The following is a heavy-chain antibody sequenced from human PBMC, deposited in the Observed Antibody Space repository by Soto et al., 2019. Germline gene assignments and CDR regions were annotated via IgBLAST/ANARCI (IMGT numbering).Heavy chain of an antibody. CDR3: ARHMRGGSYLYAFDL. CDR2: IYYSGSA. J-gene: IGHJ3*01. CDR1: GGFISRTSNY. D-gene: IGHD1-26*01. Sequence: PSETLSLTCTVSGGFISRTSNYWGWVRQPPGKGLEWIGSIYYSGSAHYNPSLERRVSISVDTANNQFSLTLNSVSAADTAVYYCARHMRGGSYLYAFDLWGQGTMVTVSS. V-gene: IGHV4-39*01.